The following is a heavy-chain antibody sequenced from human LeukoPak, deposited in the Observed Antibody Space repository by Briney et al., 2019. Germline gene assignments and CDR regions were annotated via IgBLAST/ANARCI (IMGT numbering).Heavy chain of an antibody. Sequence: GGSLRLSCAVSGFTFSSYTMNWVRQTPGKGLEWVASISSSGSYIYYADSVKGRFTISRDNVRNSLYLQMNSLRAEDTAVYYGARCAHSGSYQREHPFDYWGQGTLVTVSS. V-gene: IGHV3-21*01. J-gene: IGHJ4*02. CDR3: ARCAHSGSYQREHPFDY. D-gene: IGHD1-26*01. CDR2: ISSSGSYI. CDR1: GFTFSSYT.